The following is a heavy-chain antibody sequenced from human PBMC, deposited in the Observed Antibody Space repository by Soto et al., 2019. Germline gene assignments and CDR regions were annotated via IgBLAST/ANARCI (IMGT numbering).Heavy chain of an antibody. CDR3: ARERKYLRSSWYVDY. V-gene: IGHV3-30*03. Sequence: SLRLSCAASGFTFSSYGMHWVRQAPGKGLEWVAVISPDGSNKYYADSVKGRFTISRDNAKNSLYLQMNSLRDEDTAVYYCARERKYLRSSWYVDYWGQGTLVTVSS. J-gene: IGHJ4*02. CDR1: GFTFSSYG. CDR2: ISPDGSNK. D-gene: IGHD6-13*01.